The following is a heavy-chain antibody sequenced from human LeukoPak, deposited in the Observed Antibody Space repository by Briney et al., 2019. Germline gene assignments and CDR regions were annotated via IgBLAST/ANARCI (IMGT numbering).Heavy chain of an antibody. J-gene: IGHJ6*03. Sequence: SETLSLTCTVSGGSISSYYWSWIRQPPGKGLEWIGYIYTSGSTNYNPSFKSRVTISVDTSRNQFSLKLSSVSAADTAVYYCARSGSAYGHYYYYMDVWGKGTTVTVSS. CDR2: IYTSGST. D-gene: IGHD3-10*01. CDR1: GGSISSYY. CDR3: ARSGSAYGHYYYYMDV. V-gene: IGHV4-4*09.